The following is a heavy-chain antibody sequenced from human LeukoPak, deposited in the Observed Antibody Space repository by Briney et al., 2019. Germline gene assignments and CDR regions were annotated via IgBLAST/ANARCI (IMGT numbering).Heavy chain of an antibody. CDR3: ARDKEVVPAAIDY. CDR2: ISYDGSNK. D-gene: IGHD2-2*01. V-gene: IGHV3-30-3*01. Sequence: GGSLRLSCAASGFTFSSYAMHWVRQAPGKGLEWVAVISYDGSNKYYADSVKGRFTISRDNAKNSLYLQMNSLRAEDTAVYYCARDKEVVPAAIDYWGQGTLVTVSS. J-gene: IGHJ4*02. CDR1: GFTFSSYA.